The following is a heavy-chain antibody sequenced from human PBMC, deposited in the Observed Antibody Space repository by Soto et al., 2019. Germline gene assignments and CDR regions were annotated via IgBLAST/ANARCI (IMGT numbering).Heavy chain of an antibody. V-gene: IGHV4-39*01. CDR3: ARQSGSTRTNDY. J-gene: IGHJ4*02. CDR1: GGSISSSSYY. CDR2: IYYSGST. D-gene: IGHD2-2*01. Sequence: SETLSLTCTVSGGSISSSSYYWGWIRQPPGKGLEWIGSIYYSGSTYYNPSLKSRVTISVDTSKNQFSLKLSSVTAADTAVYYCARQSGSTRTNDYWGQGTLVTVSS.